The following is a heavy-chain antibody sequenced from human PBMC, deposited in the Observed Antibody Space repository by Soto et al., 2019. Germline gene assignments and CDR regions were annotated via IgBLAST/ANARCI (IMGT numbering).Heavy chain of an antibody. Sequence: PSETLSLTCTVSGGSISSGDYYWSWIRQPPGKGLEWIGYIYYSGSTYYNPSLKSRVTISGDTSKNQFSLNLSSVTAADTAVYYCARHFRGAYTALAFWGQGTLVTVSS. CDR2: IYYSGST. CDR1: GGSISSGDYY. J-gene: IGHJ4*02. D-gene: IGHD3-3*02. V-gene: IGHV4-30-4*01. CDR3: ARHFRGAYTALAF.